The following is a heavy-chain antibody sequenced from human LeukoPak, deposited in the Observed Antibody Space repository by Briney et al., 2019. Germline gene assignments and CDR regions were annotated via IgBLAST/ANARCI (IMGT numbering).Heavy chain of an antibody. V-gene: IGHV4-34*01. CDR3: ARAAKYYYYYYMGV. CDR1: GGSFSGYY. CDR2: INHSGST. J-gene: IGHJ6*03. Sequence: SETLSLTCAVYGGSFSGYYWSWIRQPPGKGLEWIGEINHSGSTNYNPSLKSRVTVSVDTSKNQFSLKLSSVTAADTAVYYCARAAKYYYYYYMGVWGKGTTVTVSS. D-gene: IGHD6-25*01.